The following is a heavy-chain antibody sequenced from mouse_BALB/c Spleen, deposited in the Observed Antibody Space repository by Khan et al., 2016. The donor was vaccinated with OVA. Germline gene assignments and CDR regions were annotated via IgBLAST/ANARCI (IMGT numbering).Heavy chain of an antibody. J-gene: IGHJ3*01. CDR3: SRPGSYYAWFAY. CDR1: GFTFSNFW. V-gene: IGHV6-6*02. Sequence: EVKLEESGGGLVQPGGSMKLSCVASGFTFSNFWMNWVRKSPEKGLEWVAEIRLKSNNYATHYAESVKGRFTISRDDSKSSVEMKMNNSEAEDTGIDYRSRPGSYYAWFAYWGQGTLVTVAA. CDR2: IRLKSNNYAT. D-gene: IGHD1-1*01.